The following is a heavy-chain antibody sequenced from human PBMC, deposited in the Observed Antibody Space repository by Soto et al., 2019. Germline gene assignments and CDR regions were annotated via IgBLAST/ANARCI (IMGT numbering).Heavy chain of an antibody. D-gene: IGHD5-12*01. CDR3: AKASVDIVTTTLGPLFDY. V-gene: IGHV3-9*01. Sequence: GGSLRLSCVASGLTFDDYPMHWVRQAPGKGLEWVSGISWNSGKIGYADSVKGRFTISRDNAKNSLYLQMNSLRAEDTALYYCAKASVDIVTTTLGPLFDYWGQGTLVTVSS. CDR2: ISWNSGKI. J-gene: IGHJ4*02. CDR1: GLTFDDYP.